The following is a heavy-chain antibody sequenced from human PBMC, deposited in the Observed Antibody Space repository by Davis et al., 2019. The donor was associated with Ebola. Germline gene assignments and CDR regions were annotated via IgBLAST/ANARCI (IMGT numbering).Heavy chain of an antibody. Sequence: SVKVSCKASGGTFSSYAISWVRQAPGQGLEWMGGIIPIFGTANYAQKFQGRVTITADKSTSTAYMELSSLRSEDTAVYYCARDTDDFWSGYSLWFDPWGQGTLVTVSS. D-gene: IGHD3-3*01. V-gene: IGHV1-69*06. CDR2: IIPIFGTA. J-gene: IGHJ5*02. CDR3: ARDTDDFWSGYSLWFDP. CDR1: GGTFSSYA.